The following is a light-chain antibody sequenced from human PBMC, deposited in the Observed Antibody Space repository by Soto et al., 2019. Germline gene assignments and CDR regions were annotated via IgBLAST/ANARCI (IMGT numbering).Light chain of an antibody. Sequence: QSVLTQPASVSGSPGQSITISCTGTSSDVGGYHYVSWYQHHPGKAPKLMIYDVDNRPSGVSNRFSGSKSGNTASLTISGLQAEDEPDYYCNSYTSSSTDVVFGGGTKLTVL. V-gene: IGLV2-14*03. CDR3: NSYTSSSTDVV. J-gene: IGLJ2*01. CDR2: DVD. CDR1: SSDVGGYHY.